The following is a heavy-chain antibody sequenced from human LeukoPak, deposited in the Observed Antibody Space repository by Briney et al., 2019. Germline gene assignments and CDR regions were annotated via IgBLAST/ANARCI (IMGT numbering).Heavy chain of an antibody. CDR2: TVVGSGNT. D-gene: IGHD1-26*01. V-gene: IGHV1-58*02. CDR3: AADHEGGSYAFDY. CDR1: GFTFTSSA. J-gene: IGHJ4*02. Sequence: SVKVSCKASGFTFTSSAMQWVRQARGQRLEWIGWTVVGSGNTNYAQKFQERVTITRDMSTSTAYMELNSLRSEDTAVYYCAADHEGGSYAFDYWGQGTLVTVSS.